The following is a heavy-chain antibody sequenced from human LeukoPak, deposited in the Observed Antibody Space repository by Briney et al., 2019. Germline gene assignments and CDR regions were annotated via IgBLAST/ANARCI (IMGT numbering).Heavy chain of an antibody. Sequence: ASVRVSCKASGYTFTGYYMHWVRQAPGQGLEWMGWINPNSGGTNYAQKFQGRVTMTRDTSTSTAYMELSRLGSDDTAVYYCARVLAAVAGHWGQGTLVTVSS. J-gene: IGHJ4*02. CDR3: ARVLAAVAGH. D-gene: IGHD6-19*01. CDR2: INPNSGGT. CDR1: GYTFTGYY. V-gene: IGHV1-2*02.